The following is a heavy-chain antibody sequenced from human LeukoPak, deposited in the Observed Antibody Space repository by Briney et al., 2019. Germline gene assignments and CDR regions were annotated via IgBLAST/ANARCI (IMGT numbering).Heavy chain of an antibody. D-gene: IGHD3-10*01. CDR3: ARDRYPSYYYGSGPHPNWFDP. V-gene: IGHV4-39*07. J-gene: IGHJ5*02. CDR2: IYHSGST. Sequence: SETLSLTCTVSGGSIDGSTGHWGWIRQPPGKGLEWIGEIYHSGSTNYNPSLKSRVTISVDKSKNQFSLKLSSVTAADTAVYYCARDRYPSYYYGSGPHPNWFDPWGQGTLVTVSS. CDR1: GGSIDGSTG.